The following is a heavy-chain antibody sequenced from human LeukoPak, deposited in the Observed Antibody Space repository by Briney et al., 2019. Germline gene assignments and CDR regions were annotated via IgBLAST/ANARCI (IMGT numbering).Heavy chain of an antibody. CDR2: ISGSGDNT. D-gene: IGHD3-3*01. CDR1: GFTFSNYA. Sequence: GGSLRLSCAASGFTFSNYAMSWVRQAPGKGLEWVSAISGSGDNTYYADSVKGRFTVSRDNSKNTLYLQMNSLRAEDTAVYYCAKGLSIFGVVILPFDYWGQGTLVTVSS. CDR3: AKGLSIFGVVILPFDY. J-gene: IGHJ4*02. V-gene: IGHV3-23*01.